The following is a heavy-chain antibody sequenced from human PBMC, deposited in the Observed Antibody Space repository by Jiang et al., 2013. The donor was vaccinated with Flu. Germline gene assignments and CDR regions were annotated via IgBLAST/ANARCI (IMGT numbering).Heavy chain of an antibody. CDR2: MNPNSGNT. Sequence: GAEVKKPGASVKVSCKASGYTFTSYDINWVRQATGQGLEWMGWMNPNSGNTGYAQKFQGRVTMTRNTSISTAYMELSSLRSEDTAVYYCASIPIFTTDAFDIWGQGTMVTVSS. D-gene: IGHD3-9*01. CDR3: ASIPIFTTDAFDI. CDR1: GYTFTSYD. V-gene: IGHV1-8*01. J-gene: IGHJ3*02.